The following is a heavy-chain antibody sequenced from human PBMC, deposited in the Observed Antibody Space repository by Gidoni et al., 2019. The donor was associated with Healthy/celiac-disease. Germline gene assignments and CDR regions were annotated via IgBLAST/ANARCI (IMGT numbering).Heavy chain of an antibody. CDR3: ARAVVATTPRAGEYYGMDV. V-gene: IGHV6-1*01. CDR2: TYYRSKWYN. CDR1: GDSVSSNSAA. Sequence: QVQLQQSGPGLVKPSQTLSLTCAISGDSVSSNSAAWTWIRQSPSRGLEWLGRTYYRSKWYNDYAVSVKSRITINPDTSNNQFSLQLNSVTPEDTAVYYCARAVVATTPRAGEYYGMDVWGKGTTVTVSS. J-gene: IGHJ6*04. D-gene: IGHD5-12*01.